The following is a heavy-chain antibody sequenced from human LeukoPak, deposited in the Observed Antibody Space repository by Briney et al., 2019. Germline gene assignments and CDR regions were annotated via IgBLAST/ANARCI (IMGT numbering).Heavy chain of an antibody. J-gene: IGHJ5*02. Sequence: SETLSLTCAVYGGSFSGYYWSWIRQPPGKGQEWIGEINHSGSTNYNPSLKSRVTISVDTSKNQFSLKLSFVTAADTAVYYCARRHGLPMVRAIDPWGQGTLVTVSS. CDR2: INHSGST. V-gene: IGHV4-34*01. CDR1: GGSFSGYY. D-gene: IGHD3-10*01. CDR3: ARRHGLPMVRAIDP.